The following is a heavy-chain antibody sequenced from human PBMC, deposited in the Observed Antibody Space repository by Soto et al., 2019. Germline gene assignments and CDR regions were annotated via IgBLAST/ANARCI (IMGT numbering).Heavy chain of an antibody. J-gene: IGHJ5*02. CDR3: ARESGDWPLNWFDP. Sequence: PGGSLRLSCAASGFNFSNHWMHWVRQRPGEGLVWVSRITSDGKSKAYAESVKGRFAISRDNAKNTLYLQMNGLTAEDKAVYYCARESGDWPLNWFDPWGLGTLVTVSS. CDR2: ITSDGKSK. CDR1: GFNFSNHW. D-gene: IGHD2-21*02. V-gene: IGHV3-74*01.